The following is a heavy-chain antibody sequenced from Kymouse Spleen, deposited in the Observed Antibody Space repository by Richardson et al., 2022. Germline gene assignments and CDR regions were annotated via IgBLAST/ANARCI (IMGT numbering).Heavy chain of an antibody. J-gene: IGHJ6*02. CDR1: GDSVSSNSAA. Sequence: QVQLQQSGPGLVKPSQTLSLTCAISGDSVSSNSAAWNWIRQSPSRGLEWLGRTYYRSKWYNDYAVSVKSRITINPDTSKNQFSLQLNSVTPEDTAVYYCARGYYGSGSYDYYYYGMDVWGQGTTVTVSS. CDR3: ARGYYGSGSYDYYYYGMDV. V-gene: IGHV6-1*01. D-gene: IGHD3-10*01. CDR2: TYYRSKWYN.